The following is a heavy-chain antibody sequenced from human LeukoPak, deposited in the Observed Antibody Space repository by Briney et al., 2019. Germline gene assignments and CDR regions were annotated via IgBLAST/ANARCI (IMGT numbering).Heavy chain of an antibody. V-gene: IGHV2-70*11. D-gene: IGHD2-21*01. J-gene: IGHJ3*02. CDR1: GFSLSTSGMC. CDR2: IDWDDDK. CDR3: ARIQDCGGERRAFNI. Sequence: ESGPALVKPTQTLTLTCTFSGFSLSTSGMCLSWIRQPPGKALEWLARIDWDDDKYYSTSLKTRLTISKDTSKNQVVLTMTSMDPVDTATYYCARIQDCGGERRAFNIWGQGTMVTVSS.